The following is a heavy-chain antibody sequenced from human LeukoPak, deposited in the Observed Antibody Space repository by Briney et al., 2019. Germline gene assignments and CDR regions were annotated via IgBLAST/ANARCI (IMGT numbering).Heavy chain of an antibody. CDR3: AKGRIDYRDYVYFDY. CDR2: ISGSGGST. CDR1: GSTFSSYA. V-gene: IGHV3-23*01. Sequence: GGSLRLSCAASGSTFSSYAMSWVRQAPGKGLEWVSAISGSGGSTYYADSVKGRFTISRDNSKNTLYLQMNSLRAEDTAVYYCAKGRIDYRDYVYFDYWGQGTLVTVSS. D-gene: IGHD4-17*01. J-gene: IGHJ4*02.